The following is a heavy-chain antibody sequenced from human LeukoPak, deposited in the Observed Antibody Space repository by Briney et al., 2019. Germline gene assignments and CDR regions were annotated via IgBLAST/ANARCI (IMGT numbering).Heavy chain of an antibody. V-gene: IGHV3-53*01. CDR3: ARGAPYCGGDCYSD. Sequence: GGSLRLSCAASGFTVSTNYMSWVRQAPGKGLEWVSVIYSGGSTYYADSVKGRLTISRDNSKNTLYLQMNTLRGEDTAVYYCARGAPYCGGDCYSDWGRGTMDTVSS. CDR1: GFTVSTNY. J-gene: IGHJ1*01. D-gene: IGHD2-21*02. CDR2: IYSGGST.